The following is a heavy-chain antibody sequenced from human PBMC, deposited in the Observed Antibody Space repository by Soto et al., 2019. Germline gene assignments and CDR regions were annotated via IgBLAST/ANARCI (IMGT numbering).Heavy chain of an antibody. CDR3: ARYITFVGPFDYFGMDV. CDR1: GGSISTYY. D-gene: IGHD2-21*01. V-gene: IGHV4-59*01. J-gene: IGHJ6*02. CDR2: IYYSGST. Sequence: PSETLSLTCTVSGGSISTYYWSWIRQPPGKGLEWIGYIYYSGSTKYNPSLKSRVTISVDTSKNQFSLKLSSVTAADTAVYYCARYITFVGPFDYFGMDVRGQRTTVTVSS.